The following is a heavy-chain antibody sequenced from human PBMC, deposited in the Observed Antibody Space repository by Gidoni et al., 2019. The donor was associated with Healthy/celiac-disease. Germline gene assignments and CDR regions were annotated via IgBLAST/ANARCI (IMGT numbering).Heavy chain of an antibody. CDR1: GFPLSSYA. V-gene: IGHV3-30-3*01. J-gene: IGHJ4*02. D-gene: IGHD1-26*01. CDR2: ISYDGSNK. CDR3: ARSHRGWELLYYFDY. Sequence: QVHLVESWGGVVPPGRSLRLSCSASGFPLSSYARHWVRQAPGKGLEWVAVISYDGSNKYYADSVKGRFTISRDNSKNTLYLQMNSLRAEDTAVYYCARSHRGWELLYYFDYWGQGTLVTVSS.